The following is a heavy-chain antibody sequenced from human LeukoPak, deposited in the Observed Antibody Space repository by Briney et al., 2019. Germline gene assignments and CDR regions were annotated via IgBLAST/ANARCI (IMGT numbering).Heavy chain of an antibody. V-gene: IGHV3-23*01. CDR1: GFTFSSFG. D-gene: IGHD3-3*01. Sequence: PGGSLRLSCAVSGFTFSSFGMSWVRQAPGKGLEWVSAISGSGGSTYYADSVKGRLTISRDNSKNTLYLQMNSLRAEDTAVYYCAKEIDFWSGHFDYWGQRTLVTVSS. J-gene: IGHJ4*02. CDR2: ISGSGGST. CDR3: AKEIDFWSGHFDY.